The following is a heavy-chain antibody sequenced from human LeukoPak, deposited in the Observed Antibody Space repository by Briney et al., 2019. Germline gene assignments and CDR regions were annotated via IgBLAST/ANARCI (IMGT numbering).Heavy chain of an antibody. Sequence: GGSLRLSCAASGFNFNNYWMSWVRQAPGKGLEWVANIKQDGSEKYYMDSVKGRFTISRDNAKNSLYLQMNSLRVGDTAVYYCARAYSYASYWGQGTLVTVSS. J-gene: IGHJ4*02. CDR2: IKQDGSEK. D-gene: IGHD5-18*01. CDR3: ARAYSYASY. V-gene: IGHV3-7*03. CDR1: GFNFNNYW.